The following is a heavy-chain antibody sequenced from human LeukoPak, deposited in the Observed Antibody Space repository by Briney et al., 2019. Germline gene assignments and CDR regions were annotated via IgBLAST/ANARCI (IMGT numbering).Heavy chain of an antibody. D-gene: IGHD2-2*02. CDR1: GGSISSYY. J-gene: IGHJ3*02. CDR3: ARVRCSSTSCYKEDAFDI. Sequence: PSETLSLTCTVSGGSISSYYWSWLRQPPGKGLEWIGYIYYSGSTNYNPSLKSRVTISVDTSKNQFSLKLSSVTAADTAVYYCARVRCSSTSCYKEDAFDIWGQGTMVTVSS. CDR2: IYYSGST. V-gene: IGHV4-59*01.